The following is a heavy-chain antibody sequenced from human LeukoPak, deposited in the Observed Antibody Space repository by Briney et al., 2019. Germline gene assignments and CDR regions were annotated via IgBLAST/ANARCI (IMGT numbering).Heavy chain of an antibody. CDR2: ISSSSSTI. CDR1: GFTFRSHW. J-gene: IGHJ4*02. CDR3: ARGDGYDPVDY. V-gene: IGHV3-48*01. D-gene: IGHD5-12*01. Sequence: PGGSLRLSCAASGFTFRSHWMSWVRQAPGKGLEWVSYISSSSSTIYYADSVKGRFTISRDNAKNSLYLLMNSLRAEDTAVYYCARGDGYDPVDYWGQGTLVTVSS.